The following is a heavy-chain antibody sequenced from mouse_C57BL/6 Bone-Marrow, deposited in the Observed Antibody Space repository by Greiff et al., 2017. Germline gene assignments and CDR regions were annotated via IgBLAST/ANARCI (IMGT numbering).Heavy chain of an antibody. D-gene: IGHD1-1*01. J-gene: IGHJ2*01. V-gene: IGHV1-81*01. CDR3: ARAEIYYYAY. CDR1: GYTFTSYG. CDR2: IHPRSGNT. Sequence: QVQLQQSGAELARPGASVKLSCKASGYTFTSYGISWVKQRTGQGLEWIGEIHPRSGNTYYNEKFKGKATLTADKSSSTAYMELRSLTSEDSAVYFCARAEIYYYAYWGQGTTLSVSS.